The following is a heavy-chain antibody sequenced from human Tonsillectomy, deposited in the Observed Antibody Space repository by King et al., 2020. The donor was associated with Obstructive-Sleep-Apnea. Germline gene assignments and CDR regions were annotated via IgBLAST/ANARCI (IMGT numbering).Heavy chain of an antibody. CDR3: ARQGTDRGYSYGFEY. CDR1: GYSFTSYW. V-gene: IGHV5-51*01. Sequence: QLVQSGAEVKKPGESLKISCKGSGYSFTSYWIGWVRQMPGKGLEWMGIIYPGDSDTRYSPSFQGQVTISADKSISPAYLQGCSLKASDTAMYYCARQGTDRGYSYGFEYWRQGTLVTVAS. D-gene: IGHD5-18*01. J-gene: IGHJ4*02. CDR2: IYPGDSDT.